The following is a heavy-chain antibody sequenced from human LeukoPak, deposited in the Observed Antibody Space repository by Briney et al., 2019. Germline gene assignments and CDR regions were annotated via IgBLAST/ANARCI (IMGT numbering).Heavy chain of an antibody. CDR2: ISGGGGSI. D-gene: IGHD2-15*01. CDR3: ARSLVYCSGGSCYSGYFDY. V-gene: IGHV3-23*01. J-gene: IGHJ4*02. CDR1: GFTFSTYA. Sequence: GGSLRLSCAVSGFTFSTYAMNWVRQAPGKGLEWVSVISGGGGSIDYADSVKGRFTISRDNSKNTLYLQMNSLRAEDTAVYYCARSLVYCSGGSCYSGYFDYWGQGTLVTVSS.